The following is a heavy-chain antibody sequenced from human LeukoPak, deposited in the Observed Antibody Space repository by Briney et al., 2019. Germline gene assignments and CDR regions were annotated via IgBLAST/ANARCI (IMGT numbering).Heavy chain of an antibody. CDR3: VKEEDFNYAMDV. J-gene: IGHJ6*02. V-gene: IGHV3-9*01. CDR1: GFTFDDYA. Sequence: GRSLRLSCAASGFTFDDYAMHWVRQVPGKGLEWVSVISWNSGSIGYADSVKGRFTVSRDNAENSLFLQMTSLRAEDTALYYCVKEEDFNYAMDVWGHGTTVTVSS. CDR2: ISWNSGSI.